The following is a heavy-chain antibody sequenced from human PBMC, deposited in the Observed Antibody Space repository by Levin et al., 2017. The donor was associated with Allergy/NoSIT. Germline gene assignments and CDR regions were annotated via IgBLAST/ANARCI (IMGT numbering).Heavy chain of an antibody. CDR2: IRSKAYGGTT. CDR3: TRVYRGFSYASDF. V-gene: IGHV3-49*03. J-gene: IGHJ4*02. CDR1: GFIFDGYV. Sequence: SCTTSGFIFDGYVMSWFRQAPGKGLEWVGFIRSKAYGGTTEHAASVKGRFTVSRDDSTSTAYLQLNSLQTEDTAVYYCTRVYRGFSYASDFWGQGTLVTDSS. D-gene: IGHD5-18*01.